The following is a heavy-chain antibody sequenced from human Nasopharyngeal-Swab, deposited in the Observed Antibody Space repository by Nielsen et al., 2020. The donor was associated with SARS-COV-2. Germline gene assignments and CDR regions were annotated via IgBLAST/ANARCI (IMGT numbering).Heavy chain of an antibody. CDR2: INEDGSEK. D-gene: IGHD2-21*01. CDR3: ARDRNSVVVPVPFDQ. CDR1: GLSFNSYW. J-gene: IGHJ4*02. Sequence: GGSLRLSCAALGLSFNSYWMGWVRQTPGKALEWVANINEDGSEKYYVDSVKGRFTISRDNARNSLYLQMNSLRVEDTAVYYCARDRNSVVVPVPFDQWGPGTLVTVSS. V-gene: IGHV3-7*01.